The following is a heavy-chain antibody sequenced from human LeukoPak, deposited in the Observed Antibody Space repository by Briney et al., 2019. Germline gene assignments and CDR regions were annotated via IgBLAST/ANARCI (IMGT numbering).Heavy chain of an antibody. J-gene: IGHJ6*02. CDR1: GFTFSSYA. V-gene: IGHV3-9*01. CDR2: ISWNSGSI. CDR3: AKDSSPAGTYYYGMDV. Sequence: SLRLSCAASGFTFSSYAMSWVRQAPGKGLEWVSGISWNSGSIGYADSVKGRFTISRDNAKNSLYLQMNSLRAEDTALYYCAKDSSPAGTYYYGMDVWGQGTTVTVSS. D-gene: IGHD6-13*01.